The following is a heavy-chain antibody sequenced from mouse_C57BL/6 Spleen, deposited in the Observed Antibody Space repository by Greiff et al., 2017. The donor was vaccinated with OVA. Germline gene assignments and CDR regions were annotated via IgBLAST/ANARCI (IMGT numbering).Heavy chain of an antibody. CDR2: ISSGSSTI. J-gene: IGHJ2*01. CDR1: GFTFSDYG. CDR3: AREGFDY. V-gene: IGHV5-17*01. Sequence: EVKLMESGGGLVKPGGSLKLSCAASGFTFSDYGMHWVRQAPEKGLEWVAYISSGSSTIYYADTVKGRFTISRDNATNTLFLQMTSLRSEDTAMYYCAREGFDYWGQGTTLTVSS.